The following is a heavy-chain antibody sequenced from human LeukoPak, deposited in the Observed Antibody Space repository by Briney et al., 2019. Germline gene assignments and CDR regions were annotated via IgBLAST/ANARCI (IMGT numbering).Heavy chain of an antibody. CDR1: GASISDYY. Sequence: KSSETLSLTCTVSGASISDYYWSWIRQPPGKGLEWIGYIFYSGTTNYNPSLKSRVTMSVGTSKNQFSLRLRSVTAADTAVYYCARDAPPTRMTYYGTQFIPGYAFDIWGQGTILTVSS. J-gene: IGHJ3*02. V-gene: IGHV4-59*01. D-gene: IGHD3-10*01. CDR2: IFYSGTT. CDR3: ARDAPPTRMTYYGTQFIPGYAFDI.